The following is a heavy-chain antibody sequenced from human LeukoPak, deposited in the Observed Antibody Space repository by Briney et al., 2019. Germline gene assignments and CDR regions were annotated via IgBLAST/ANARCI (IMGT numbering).Heavy chain of an antibody. V-gene: IGHV3-7*01. CDR3: ARGGKLTMLRGVIDY. J-gene: IGHJ4*02. D-gene: IGHD3-10*01. CDR2: IKEDGSEK. CDR1: GFIFSKYW. Sequence: PGGSLRLSCAASGFIFSKYWMIWVRQAPGKGLEWVANIKEDGSEKYYVDSVKGRFTISRDNAKNSLYVQMNNLRAEDTAVYYCARGGKLTMLRGVIDYWGQGTLVTVSS.